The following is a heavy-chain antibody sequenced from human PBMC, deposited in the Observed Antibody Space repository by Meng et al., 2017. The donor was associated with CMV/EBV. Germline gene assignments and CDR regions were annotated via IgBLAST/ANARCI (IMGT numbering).Heavy chain of an antibody. D-gene: IGHD3-16*01. CDR1: GYTLTGYY. CDR2: INCDTGGT. Sequence: ASVKVSCKASGYTLTGYYMHWVRQAPGQGLEWVGCINCDTGGTKYAQKFQDRVTMTRDTSISAAYMDLRRLRADDTAVYYCARERKGDGWFDPWGQGTLVTVSS. CDR3: ARERKGDGWFDP. J-gene: IGHJ5*02. V-gene: IGHV1-2*02.